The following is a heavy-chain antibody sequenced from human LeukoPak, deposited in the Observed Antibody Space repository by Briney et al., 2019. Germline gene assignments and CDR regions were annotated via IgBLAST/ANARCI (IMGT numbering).Heavy chain of an antibody. V-gene: IGHV4-59*12. D-gene: IGHD3-22*01. CDR1: GGSISSYY. Sequence: SETLSLTCTVSGGSISSYYWSWIRQPPGKGLEWIGYIYYSGSTNYNPSLKSRVTVSVDTSRNQFSLKLSSVTAADTAVYYCARGHSSRFRYFDYWGQGTLVTVSS. CDR3: ARGHSSRFRYFDY. J-gene: IGHJ4*02. CDR2: IYYSGST.